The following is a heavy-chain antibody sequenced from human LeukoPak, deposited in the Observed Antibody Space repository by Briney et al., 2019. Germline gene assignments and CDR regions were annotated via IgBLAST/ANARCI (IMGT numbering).Heavy chain of an antibody. Sequence: ASVTVSCTASGGTFSSYAISWVRQAPGKGLEWMGGIIPIFGTENYAQKFQGRVTITTDESKSTAYMELSSLRSEDTAVYYCARGLRIAAAITDYYMDVWGKGTTVTVSS. D-gene: IGHD6-13*01. J-gene: IGHJ6*03. CDR1: GGTFSSYA. V-gene: IGHV1-69*05. CDR2: IIPIFGTE. CDR3: ARGLRIAAAITDYYMDV.